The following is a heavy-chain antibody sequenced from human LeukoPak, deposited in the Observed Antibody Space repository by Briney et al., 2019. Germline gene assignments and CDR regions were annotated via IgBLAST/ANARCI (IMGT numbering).Heavy chain of an antibody. Sequence: GGSLRLSCAASGFTFSSYAMHWVRQAPGKGLEWVAVISYDGSNKYYADSVKGRFTISRDNSKNTLYLQMNSLRAEDTAVYHCARDQGQQLVNYFDYWGQGALVTVSS. V-gene: IGHV3-30*04. CDR1: GFTFSSYA. CDR2: ISYDGSNK. CDR3: ARDQGQQLVNYFDY. J-gene: IGHJ4*02. D-gene: IGHD6-13*01.